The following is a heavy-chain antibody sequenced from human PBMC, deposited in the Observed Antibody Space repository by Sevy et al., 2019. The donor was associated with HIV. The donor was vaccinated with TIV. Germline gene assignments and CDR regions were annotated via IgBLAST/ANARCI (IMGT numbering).Heavy chain of an antibody. CDR2: INPDSGDP. Sequence: ASVKVSRKASGYTFTGYYMHWMRQAPGQGLEWMGWINPDSGDPTYAPKFQGRVTLTRETSISTAYMDLGRLKSDDTAVYYCVRDDRDGYFEYWGQGTLVTVSS. CDR1: GYTFTGYY. V-gene: IGHV1-2*02. CDR3: VRDDRDGYFEY. J-gene: IGHJ4*02.